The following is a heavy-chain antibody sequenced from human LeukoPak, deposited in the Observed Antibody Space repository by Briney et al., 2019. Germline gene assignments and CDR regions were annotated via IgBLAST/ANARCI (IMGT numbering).Heavy chain of an antibody. J-gene: IGHJ5*02. CDR1: GFTFSSYS. D-gene: IGHD6-13*01. V-gene: IGHV3-21*01. CDR2: ISSTSSYI. Sequence: PGGSLRLSCAASGFTFSSYSMNWVRQAPGKGLEWVSSISSTSSYIYYAASVKGRFTISRDNAKSSLYLQMNSLRAEDTVVYYCARDKIPSAGTPRGFDPWGQGTLVTVSS. CDR3: ARDKIPSAGTPRGFDP.